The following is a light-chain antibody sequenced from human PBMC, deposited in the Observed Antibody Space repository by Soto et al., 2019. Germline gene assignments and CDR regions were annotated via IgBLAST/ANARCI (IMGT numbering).Light chain of an antibody. Sequence: QSALTQPASVSGSPGQSITISCTGTSSDVGGYNYVSWYQQHPGKAPKLMIYDVSSRPSGVSDRFSGSKSGNTASLTISGLQAEDEADYCCSSYTSSSTYVFGTGTKATVL. V-gene: IGLV2-14*01. CDR3: SSYTSSSTYV. J-gene: IGLJ1*01. CDR2: DVS. CDR1: SSDVGGYNY.